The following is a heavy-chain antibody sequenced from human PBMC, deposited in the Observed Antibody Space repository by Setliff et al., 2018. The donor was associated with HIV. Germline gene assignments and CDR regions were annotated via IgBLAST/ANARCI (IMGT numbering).Heavy chain of an antibody. Sequence: GGSLRLSCTPSGFTFGDYAMNWVRQAPGKGLEWVGFIRTKAYGGTTEYAASVKGRFTISRDDSKSIAYLQMNSLKTEDTAVYYCTRLPQIVVVTAIPYFDYWGQGTLVTVSS. J-gene: IGHJ4*02. CDR1: GFTFGDYA. CDR3: TRLPQIVVVTAIPYFDY. CDR2: IRTKAYGGTT. D-gene: IGHD2-21*02. V-gene: IGHV3-49*04.